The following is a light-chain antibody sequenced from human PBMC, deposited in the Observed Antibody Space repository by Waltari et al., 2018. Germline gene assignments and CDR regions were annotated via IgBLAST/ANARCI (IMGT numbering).Light chain of an antibody. CDR2: WAS. V-gene: IGKV4-1*01. J-gene: IGKJ1*01. Sequence: DIVMTQSPDSLAVSPGERATINCKSSQSVLYNSNNKNYLAWYQQKVGQPPKLLIYWASTRESGVPDRFSGSWSGTDFTLTISSLQAEDVAVYYCQQYYDVPWTFGQGTKVEIK. CDR3: QQYYDVPWT. CDR1: QSVLYNSNNKNY.